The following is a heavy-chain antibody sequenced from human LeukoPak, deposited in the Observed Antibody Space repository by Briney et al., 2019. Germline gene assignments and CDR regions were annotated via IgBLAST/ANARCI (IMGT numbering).Heavy chain of an antibody. V-gene: IGHV3-23*01. CDR2: ISGSGGNT. J-gene: IGHJ6*03. D-gene: IGHD2-21*02. Sequence: GGSLRLSCAASGFTFFNYAMSWVRQSPGKGLEWVSIISGSGGNTNYADSVKGRFTISRDNSNNTLYLQMNSLKTEDTAVYYCTRDRSWGVTYYYYYMDVWGKGTTVTVSS. CDR1: GFTFFNYA. CDR3: TRDRSWGVTYYYYYMDV.